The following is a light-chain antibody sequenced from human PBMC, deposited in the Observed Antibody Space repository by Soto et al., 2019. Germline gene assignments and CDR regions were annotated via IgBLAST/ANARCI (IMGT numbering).Light chain of an antibody. Sequence: EIVLTQSPASVASVPGERCTLSCRGSQYINSRLARYHHRTGQAPRLLIYQTSIRAAAIPARFSASGTATDSTLTISDVQPEDFAAYSCHQRQSSPRTFGQGTKVDIK. CDR3: HQRQSSPRT. CDR1: QYINSR. J-gene: IGKJ1*01. CDR2: QTS. V-gene: IGKV3-11*01.